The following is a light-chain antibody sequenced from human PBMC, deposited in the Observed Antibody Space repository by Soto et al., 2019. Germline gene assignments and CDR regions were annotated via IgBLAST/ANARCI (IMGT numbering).Light chain of an antibody. Sequence: QSALTQPASVSGSPGQSINISCTGTSSDVGGYNYVSWYQQHPGKAPKLMIYEVSNRPSGVSNRFSGSKSVNTASLTISGLQAKDEADYYCSSYTSSSIDYVFGTGTKLTVL. CDR3: SSYTSSSIDYV. CDR1: SSDVGGYNY. J-gene: IGLJ1*01. CDR2: EVS. V-gene: IGLV2-14*01.